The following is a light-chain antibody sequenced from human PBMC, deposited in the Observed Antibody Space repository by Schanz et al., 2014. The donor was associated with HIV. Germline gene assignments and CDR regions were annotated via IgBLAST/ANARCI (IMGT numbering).Light chain of an antibody. Sequence: EIVLAQSPGTLSLSPGERATLSCRASQTINRNYLAWYQQKPGQAPRLLIYGSSIRATGIPDRFSGSGSGTDFTLTISRLGPEDFAVYYCQHYYNSLWTFGQGTKVEIK. J-gene: IGKJ1*01. CDR2: GSS. V-gene: IGKV3-20*01. CDR1: QTINRNY. CDR3: QHYYNSLWT.